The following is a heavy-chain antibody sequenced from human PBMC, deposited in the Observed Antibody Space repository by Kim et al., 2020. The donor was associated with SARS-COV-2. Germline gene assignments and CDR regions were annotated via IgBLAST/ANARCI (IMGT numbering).Heavy chain of an antibody. CDR3: ARYGLSGKAFDV. V-gene: IGHV4-34*01. J-gene: IGHJ3*01. D-gene: IGHD3-10*01. CDR1: GGSFSGYY. Sequence: SETLSLTCAVYGGSFSGYYWNWIRQPPGKGLEWIGEINHSGSTRYNPSLKSRVTMSVDTSKNQIPLKLTSVTAADTAVYYCARYGLSGKAFDVWGQGTLV. CDR2: INHSGST.